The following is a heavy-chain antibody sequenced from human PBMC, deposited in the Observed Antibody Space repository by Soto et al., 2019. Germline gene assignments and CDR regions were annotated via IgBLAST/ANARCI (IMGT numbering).Heavy chain of an antibody. V-gene: IGHV3-30*03. CDR3: ASTIRKIAVPYYDAYVDV. CDR1: GFIFSSYG. J-gene: IGHJ6*03. Sequence: QVQLVESGGGVVQPGRSLRVSCVASGFIFSSYGMHWVRQAPGNGLEWVAVISYDVSNENYADSVKGRFSNYRHNSKNTLYLQMTSLRAEDTAMYYCASTIRKIAVPYYDAYVDVWGKGNTVTVSS. D-gene: IGHD3-3*01. CDR2: ISYDVSNE.